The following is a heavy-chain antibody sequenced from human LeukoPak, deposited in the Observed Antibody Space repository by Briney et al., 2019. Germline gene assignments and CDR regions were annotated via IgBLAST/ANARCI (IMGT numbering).Heavy chain of an antibody. V-gene: IGHV1-2*02. D-gene: IGHD4-23*01. CDR2: VNPNNGGT. J-gene: IGHJ4*02. CDR3: ARDSYGGNWSLGY. Sequence: GAAMTLSCKASGFTFTGYYFHWVRQAPGQGLEWMGWVNPNNGGTKYAQMFQGRVTMTRDTSISTAYMELRWLTSDDTAVYYCARDSYGGNWSLGYWGQGTLVTVSS. CDR1: GFTFTGYY.